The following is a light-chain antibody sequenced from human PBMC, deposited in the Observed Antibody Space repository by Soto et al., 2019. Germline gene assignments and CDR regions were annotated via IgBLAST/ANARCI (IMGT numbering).Light chain of an antibody. V-gene: IGKV3-15*01. Sequence: EILMTQSPATLSVSPGDTATLSCRPSQGFSTNLAWYQQKPGQAPRLPMTGASTRATGVPARFSCWGSGTEFTLTITSLQPEDSAVYYCQQYPNWPPITFGHRKRLEIK. CDR1: QGFSTN. CDR3: QQYPNWPPIT. CDR2: GAS. J-gene: IGKJ5*01.